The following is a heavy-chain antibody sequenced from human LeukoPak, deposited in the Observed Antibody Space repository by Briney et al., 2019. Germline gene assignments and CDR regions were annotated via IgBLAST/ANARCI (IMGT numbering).Heavy chain of an antibody. D-gene: IGHD2-15*01. V-gene: IGHV1-24*01. CDR2: FDPEDGET. CDR3: ATERQGLRCSGGSCYSNYYYYVDV. Sequence: GASVTVSCKVSGYTLTELFMHWVRRAAGKGREWMGGFDPEDGETIYAQKFQGRVTMTEDTSTDTAYMELSSMRSEDTAVYYCATERQGLRCSGGSCYSNYYYYVDVWGKGTTVTVSS. CDR1: GYTLTELF. J-gene: IGHJ6*03.